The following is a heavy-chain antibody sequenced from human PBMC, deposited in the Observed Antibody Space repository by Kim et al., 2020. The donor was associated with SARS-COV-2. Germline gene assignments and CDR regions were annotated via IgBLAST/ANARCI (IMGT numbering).Heavy chain of an antibody. CDR2: IKQDGSKK. J-gene: IGHJ5*02. CDR1: GFTFSSNW. Sequence: GGSLRLSCAASGFTFSSNWMSWVRQAPGKGLEWVANIKQDGSKKNYVDFVRGRSTSSGNTAKTPLFRQMSSRGAETTALYYGARLWDPGGRGTLVTASS. CDR3: ARLWDP. V-gene: IGHV3-7*01. D-gene: IGHD2-21*01.